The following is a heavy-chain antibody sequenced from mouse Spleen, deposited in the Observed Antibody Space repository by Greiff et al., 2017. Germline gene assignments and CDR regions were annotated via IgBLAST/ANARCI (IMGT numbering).Heavy chain of an antibody. V-gene: IGHV1S26*01. D-gene: IGHD2-4*01. J-gene: IGHJ4*01. CDR3: AKGADYDGAMDY. Sequence: VQLQQSGAELVKPGASVKMSCKASGYTFTSYWMHWVKQRPGQGLEWIGYINPSTGYTEYNQKFKDKATLTADKSSSTAYMQLSSLTSEDSAVYYCAKGADYDGAMDYWGQGTSVTVSS. CDR1: GYTFTSYW. CDR2: INPSTGYT.